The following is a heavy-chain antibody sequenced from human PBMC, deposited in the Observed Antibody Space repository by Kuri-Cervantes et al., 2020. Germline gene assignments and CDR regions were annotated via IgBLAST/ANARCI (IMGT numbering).Heavy chain of an antibody. D-gene: IGHD5-18*01. J-gene: IGHJ4*02. V-gene: IGHV4-30-2*01. CDR3: ARGPWIQLWLLFDY. CDR1: GGSISSGGYS. CDR2: IYQTGRA. Sequence: SETLSLTCAVSGGSISSGGYSWSWIRQPPGTGLERIGYIYQTGRAYYNPSLKSRVTISVDTSKNQFSLKLSSVTAADTAVYYCARGPWIQLWLLFDYWGQGTLVTVSS.